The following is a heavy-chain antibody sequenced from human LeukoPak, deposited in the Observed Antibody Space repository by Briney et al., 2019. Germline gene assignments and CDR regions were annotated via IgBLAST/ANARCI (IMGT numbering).Heavy chain of an antibody. CDR2: ISWNSGSI. CDR3: AKDKVWFGEEVYMDV. Sequence: SLLLSCAASGFTFDDYAMHWVRQAPGKGLEWVSGISWNSGSICYADSVKGRFTISRDNAKNSLYLQMNSLRAEDTALYYCAKDKVWFGEEVYMDVWGKGTTVTVSS. CDR1: GFTFDDYA. D-gene: IGHD3-10*01. J-gene: IGHJ6*03. V-gene: IGHV3-9*01.